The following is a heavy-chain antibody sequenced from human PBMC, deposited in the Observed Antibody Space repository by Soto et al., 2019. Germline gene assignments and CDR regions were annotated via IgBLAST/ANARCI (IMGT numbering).Heavy chain of an antibody. CDR2: IIPLFGSA. V-gene: IGHV1-69*01. D-gene: IGHD1-26*01. CDR3: AGSGRAGGMDV. Sequence: QGQLVQSGAEVLKPGSSVKVSCKASGGTFSSYAISWVRQAPGQGLEWRGGIIPLFGSATYAQKVQGRVTIAADESTSTAYMELSSVRSEDTAVYYCAGSGRAGGMDVWGKGTTVTVSS. J-gene: IGHJ6*04. CDR1: GGTFSSYA.